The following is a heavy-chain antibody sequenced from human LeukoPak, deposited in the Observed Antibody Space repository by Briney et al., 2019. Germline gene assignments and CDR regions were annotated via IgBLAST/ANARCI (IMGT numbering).Heavy chain of an antibody. D-gene: IGHD3-3*01. CDR1: GFTFSSYA. Sequence: GGSLRLSCAASGFTFSSYAMSWVRQAPGKGLEWVSAISGSGGSTYYADSVKGRFTISRDNSKNTLYLQMNSLRAEDTAVYYCXXXXXITIFGVVTCYFDYWGQGTLVTVSS. J-gene: IGHJ4*02. CDR3: XXXXXITIFGVVTCYFDY. CDR2: ISGSGGST. V-gene: IGHV3-23*01.